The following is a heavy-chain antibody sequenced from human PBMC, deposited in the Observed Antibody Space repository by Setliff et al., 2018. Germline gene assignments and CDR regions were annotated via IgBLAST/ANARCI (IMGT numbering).Heavy chain of an antibody. CDR3: GRGFSRIEGWGNWFDP. V-gene: IGHV4-39*01. CDR2: IYYSGST. J-gene: IGHJ5*02. CDR1: GGSISSGLYY. D-gene: IGHD2-15*01. Sequence: PSETLSLTCSVSGGSISSGLYYWSWIRQHPGKGLEWIGSIYYSGSTYYNPSLKSRVTISVDTSKNQISLKLTSVTAADTAVYYCGRGFSRIEGWGNWFDPWGQGILVTVSS.